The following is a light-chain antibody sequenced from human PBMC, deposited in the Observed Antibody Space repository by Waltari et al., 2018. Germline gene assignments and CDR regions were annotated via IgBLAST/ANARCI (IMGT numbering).Light chain of an antibody. Sequence: SYELTQPLSVPVSPGQTVRRTCSGNALPKKYGVWYQQKSGQAPVLVIYEDRKRPSGIPERFSGSSSGPMATLTISGAQVEDEADYYCYSTDSSGDFRIFGGGTKLTVL. V-gene: IGLV3-10*01. J-gene: IGLJ2*01. CDR3: YSTDSSGDFRI. CDR2: EDR. CDR1: ALPKKY.